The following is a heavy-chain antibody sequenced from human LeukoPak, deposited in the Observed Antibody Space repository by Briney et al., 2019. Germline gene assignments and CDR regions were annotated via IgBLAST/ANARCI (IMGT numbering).Heavy chain of an antibody. CDR2: ISYDGSNK. J-gene: IGHJ4*02. Sequence: PGGSLRLSCAASGFTFSIYGMHWVRQAPGKGLEWVAVISYDGSNKYYADSVKGRFTISRDNSKNTLSLQMNSLRTEDTAVFYCEKGSGGSGSFYNHFDCWGQGTLVTVSS. V-gene: IGHV3-30*18. CDR1: GFTFSIYG. CDR3: EKGSGGSGSFYNHFDC. D-gene: IGHD3-10*01.